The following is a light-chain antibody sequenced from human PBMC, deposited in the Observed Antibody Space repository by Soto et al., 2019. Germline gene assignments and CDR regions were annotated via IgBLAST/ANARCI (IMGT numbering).Light chain of an antibody. V-gene: IGKV3-20*01. Sequence: EILMTQSPDTLSVSPGERATLSCRASQSVSSGYLAWYQQKPGQAPRLLIYGASSRATGIPDRFSGSGSGTDFTLTISRLEPEDFAVYYCQQYDNSPITFGQGTRLEIK. J-gene: IGKJ5*01. CDR2: GAS. CDR1: QSVSSGY. CDR3: QQYDNSPIT.